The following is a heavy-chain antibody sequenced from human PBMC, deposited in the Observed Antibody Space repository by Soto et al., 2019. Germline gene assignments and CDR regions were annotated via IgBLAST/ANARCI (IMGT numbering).Heavy chain of an antibody. CDR1: GFTFSSYD. D-gene: IGHD3-10*01. CDR2: IGTAGDT. CDR3: ARVSYYGSGSYFNIHYGMDV. V-gene: IGHV3-13*01. J-gene: IGHJ6*02. Sequence: PGGSLRLSCAASGFTFSSYDMHWVRQATGKGLEWVSAIGTAGDTYYPGSVKGRFTISRENAKNSLYLQMNSLRAEDTAVYYCARVSYYGSGSYFNIHYGMDVWGQGTTVTVSS.